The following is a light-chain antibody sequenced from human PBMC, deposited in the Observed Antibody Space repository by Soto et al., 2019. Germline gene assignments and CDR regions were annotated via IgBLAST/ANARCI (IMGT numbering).Light chain of an antibody. J-gene: IGLJ2*01. Sequence: QSVLTQPPSASGSPGQSVTISCTGTSSDVGDYKFVYWYQQHPGKAPKLLIYEVSRRPSGVPDRFSGSKSGNTASLTVSGLQAEDEADYYCSSYAGNNNVVFGGGTKVTVL. CDR2: EVS. CDR3: SSYAGNNNVV. V-gene: IGLV2-8*01. CDR1: SSDVGDYKF.